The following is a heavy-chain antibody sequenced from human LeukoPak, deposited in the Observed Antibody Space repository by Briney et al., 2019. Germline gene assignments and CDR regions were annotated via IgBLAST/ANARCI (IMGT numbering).Heavy chain of an antibody. Sequence: PGGSLRLSCAASGFTFSSFGIHWVRQAPGKGLEWVAFIRSDGSIRYYADSVKGRFTISRDNSKNTLYLQMNSLRAEDTAVYYCAKEEGYYWVTTSPGDWGQGTLVTVSS. CDR3: AKEEGYYWVTTSPGD. CDR2: IRSDGSIR. J-gene: IGHJ1*01. CDR1: GFTFSSFG. V-gene: IGHV3-30*02. D-gene: IGHD4-17*01.